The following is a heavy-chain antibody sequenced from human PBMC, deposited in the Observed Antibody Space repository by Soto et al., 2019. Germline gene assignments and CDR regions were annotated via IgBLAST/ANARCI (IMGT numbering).Heavy chain of an antibody. V-gene: IGHV3-33*01. Sequence: GGSLRLSCAASGFTFSSYGMHWVRQAPGKGLEWVAVIWYDGSNKYYADSVKGRFTISRDNSKNTLYLQMNSLRAEDTAVYYCARGLGYCSSTSCYGAGIDYWGQGTLVTVSS. D-gene: IGHD2-2*01. J-gene: IGHJ4*02. CDR1: GFTFSSYG. CDR3: ARGLGYCSSTSCYGAGIDY. CDR2: IWYDGSNK.